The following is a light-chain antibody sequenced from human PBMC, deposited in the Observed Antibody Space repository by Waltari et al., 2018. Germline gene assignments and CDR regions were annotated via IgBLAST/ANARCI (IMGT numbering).Light chain of an antibody. CDR2: GAS. J-gene: IGKJ3*01. V-gene: IGKV3-20*01. Sequence: IMLTQSPGTLSLSPGERATLSCWASQGVTSASFAWYQQKPGQPPSLLISGASTRAAGVPDRFSGWGSDTNFTLTISRLEPEDFAVYYWHQYGYSPLFAFGPGTRVDVK. CDR1: QGVTSAS. CDR3: HQYGYSPLFA.